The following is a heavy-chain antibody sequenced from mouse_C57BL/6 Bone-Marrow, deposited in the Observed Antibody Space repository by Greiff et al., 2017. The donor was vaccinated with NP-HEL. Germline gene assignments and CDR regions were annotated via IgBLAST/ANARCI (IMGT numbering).Heavy chain of an antibody. D-gene: IGHD1-1*01. Sequence: EVQVVESGGGLVKPGGFLKLSCAASGFTFSSYAMSWVRQTPEKRLEWVATISDGGSYTYYPDNVKGRFTISRDNAKNNLYLQMSHLKSEDTAMYYCARDIPYYYGSSFYWYFDVWGTGTTVTVSS. CDR3: ARDIPYYYGSSFYWYFDV. J-gene: IGHJ1*03. CDR2: ISDGGSYT. CDR1: GFTFSSYA. V-gene: IGHV5-4*01.